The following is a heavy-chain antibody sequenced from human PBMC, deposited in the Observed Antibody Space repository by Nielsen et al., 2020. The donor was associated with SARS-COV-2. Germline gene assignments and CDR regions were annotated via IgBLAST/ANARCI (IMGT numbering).Heavy chain of an antibody. CDR2: INPNIGGT. V-gene: IGHV1-2*06. CDR1: GYTFTYYY. D-gene: IGHD3-22*01. CDR3: ATHPQTTYDTSGAPSKLDY. J-gene: IGHJ4*02. Sequence: ASVKVSCKTSGYTFTYYYIHWVRQAPGQGLEWMGRINPNIGGTDYAQKFQGRLTMTRDASISTAYMELSRLRSDDTAVYYCATHPQTTYDTSGAPSKLDYWGQGTLVTVS.